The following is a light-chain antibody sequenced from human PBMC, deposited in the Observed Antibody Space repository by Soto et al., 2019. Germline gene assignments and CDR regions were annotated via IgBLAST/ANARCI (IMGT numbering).Light chain of an antibody. J-gene: IGKJ1*01. CDR1: QSVLYISNKRNY. Sequence: DLVQTHSTDSLSMYLCESSPINCKSSQSVLYISNKRNYLAWCQQKPGRPPKLLIYWASARESGVTDRFSGSGSGTDYTITIISRLNYDVVVDYCRQYYNTWRTFGQGTKVDIK. CDR3: RQYYNTWRT. V-gene: IGKV4-1*01. CDR2: WAS.